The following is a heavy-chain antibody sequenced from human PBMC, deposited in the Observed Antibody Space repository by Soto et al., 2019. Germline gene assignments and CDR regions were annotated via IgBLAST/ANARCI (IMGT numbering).Heavy chain of an antibody. CDR1: GYSLTGYY. D-gene: IGHD1-1*01. CDR2: TNPRDGST. V-gene: IGHV1-46*01. J-gene: IGHJ4*02. CDR3: AREPATAKPEGVDF. Sequence: ASVKVSCKASGYSLTGYYMHWVRQAPGQGLEWMGITNPRDGSTNYAQKFQGRVTMTSDTSTSTVYMELSRLRSGDTAVYYCAREPATAKPEGVDFWGQGTLVTVSS.